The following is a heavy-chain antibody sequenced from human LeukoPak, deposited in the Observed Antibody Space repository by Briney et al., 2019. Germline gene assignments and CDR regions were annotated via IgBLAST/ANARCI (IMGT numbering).Heavy chain of an antibody. V-gene: IGHV3-15*01. D-gene: IGHD6-13*01. Sequence: GGSLRLSCAASGFTFSNAWMSWVRQAPGKGLEWVGRIKSKTDGGTTDYAAPVKGRFTISRDDSKNTLYLQMNSLKTEDTAVYYCTRHSPGYSSTWSFDYWGQGTLVTVSS. J-gene: IGHJ4*02. CDR3: TRHSPGYSSTWSFDY. CDR2: IKSKTDGGTT. CDR1: GFTFSNAW.